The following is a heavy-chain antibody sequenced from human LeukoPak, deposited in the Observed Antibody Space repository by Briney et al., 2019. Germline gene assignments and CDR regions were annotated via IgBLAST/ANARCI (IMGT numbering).Heavy chain of an antibody. J-gene: IGHJ6*02. CDR3: ARAYGDYYYYGMDV. CDR1: GFTFSSYS. Sequence: PGGSLRLSCAASGFTFSSYSMNWVRQAPGKGLEWVSSISSSSSYIYYADSVKGRFTISRDSAKNSLYLQMNSLRAEDTAVYYCARAYGDYYYYGMDVWGQGTTVTVSS. V-gene: IGHV3-21*01. CDR2: ISSSSSYI. D-gene: IGHD4-17*01.